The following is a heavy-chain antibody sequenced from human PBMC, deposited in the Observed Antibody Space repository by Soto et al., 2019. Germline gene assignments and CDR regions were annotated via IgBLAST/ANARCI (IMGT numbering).Heavy chain of an antibody. J-gene: IGHJ4*02. D-gene: IGHD3-3*01. CDR3: ARRPLNYDLWSGTAKPFDY. V-gene: IGHV4-34*01. CDR1: GGSLSGYY. CDR2: INHSGST. Sequence: SETLSLTCAVYGGSLSGYYWSWIRQSPGKGLEWIGEINHSGSTIYNPSLKSRINLSVDTPRNQFSLRLSFVTAADTDAYYCARRPLNYDLWSGTAKPFDYWGQGTLVTVSS.